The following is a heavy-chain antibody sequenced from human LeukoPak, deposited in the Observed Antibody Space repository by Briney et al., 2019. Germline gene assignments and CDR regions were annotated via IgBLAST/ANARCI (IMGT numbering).Heavy chain of an antibody. CDR3: VRVKSGSISDS. J-gene: IGHJ4*02. CDR1: GGSISYYY. CDR2: ISYSGST. V-gene: IGHV4-39*07. D-gene: IGHD1-26*01. Sequence: SETLSLTCTVSGGSISYYYWGWIRQPPGKGLEWIATISYSGSTYYNPSVKSRVTISRDTSKNQFSLSLNSVTAADTAVYYCVRVKSGSISDSWGQGTLVTVSS.